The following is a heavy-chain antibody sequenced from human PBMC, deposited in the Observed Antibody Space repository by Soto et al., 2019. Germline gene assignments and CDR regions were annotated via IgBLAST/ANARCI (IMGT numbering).Heavy chain of an antibody. Sequence: SETLSLTCTVSGGSFIPNYLSWIRQSPGKGLEWVGYIYYGGTTSYNPSLKSRVTISLETSKSQFSLKLSSVTAADTAVYYCARGFWGYGGKINWFDPWGQGTLVTVSS. J-gene: IGHJ5*02. CDR2: IYYGGTT. D-gene: IGHD4-17*01. CDR3: ARGFWGYGGKINWFDP. CDR1: GGSFIPNY. V-gene: IGHV4-59*12.